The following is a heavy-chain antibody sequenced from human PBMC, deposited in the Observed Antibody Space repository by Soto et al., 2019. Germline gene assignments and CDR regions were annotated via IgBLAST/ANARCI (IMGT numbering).Heavy chain of an antibody. D-gene: IGHD2-21*01. CDR1: GFTFSTYW. V-gene: IGHV3-74*01. Sequence: GGSLRLSCAASGFTFSTYWMNWVRQTPGKGLMWVSRISPDGSNRGYADSVEGRFTVSRDNAKNTLYLQMHSLRAEDTAMYYCASWRHIVPVSPTDFDHWGEGTLVTVSS. CDR2: ISPDGSNR. J-gene: IGHJ4*02. CDR3: ASWRHIVPVSPTDFDH.